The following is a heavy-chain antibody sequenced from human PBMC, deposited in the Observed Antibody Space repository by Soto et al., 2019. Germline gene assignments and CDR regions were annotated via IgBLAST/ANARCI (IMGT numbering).Heavy chain of an antibody. CDR2: ISTSGTYI. J-gene: IGHJ4*02. CDR1: GFTFSSYS. Sequence: GGSLRLSCAASGFTFSSYSMNWVRQAPGKGLEWVSFISTSGTYIYYATSVKGRFTISRDNAQNSLYLQMNSLRAEDTAVYYCAKDSSFGEYYDSSGYPDYWGQGTLVTVSS. V-gene: IGHV3-21*04. CDR3: AKDSSFGEYYDSSGYPDY. D-gene: IGHD3-22*01.